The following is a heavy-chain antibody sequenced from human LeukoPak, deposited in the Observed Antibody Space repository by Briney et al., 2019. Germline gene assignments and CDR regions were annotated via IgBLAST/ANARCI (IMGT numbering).Heavy chain of an antibody. J-gene: IGHJ4*02. D-gene: IGHD6-6*01. CDR1: GFTFSSYS. V-gene: IGHV3-21*01. Sequence: PGGSLRLSRAASGFTFSSYSMNWVRQAPGKGLEWASSISSSSSYIYYADSVKGRFTISSDNAKNSLYLQMNSLRAEDTAVYYCARGQGKYSSSSVDYWGQGTLVTVSS. CDR3: ARGQGKYSSSSVDY. CDR2: ISSSSSYI.